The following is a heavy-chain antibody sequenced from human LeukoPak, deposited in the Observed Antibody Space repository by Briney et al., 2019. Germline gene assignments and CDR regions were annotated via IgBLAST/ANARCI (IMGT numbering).Heavy chain of an antibody. CDR2: IYYSGST. Sequence: PSETLSLTCTVSGGSISSYYWSWIRQPPGKGLEWIGYIYYSGSTNYNPSLKSRVTISVDTSKNQFSLKLSSVTAADTAVYYCARGGALTYYYDSSGYFVVWGQGTLVTVSS. V-gene: IGHV4-59*01. CDR1: GGSISSYY. D-gene: IGHD3-22*01. CDR3: ARGGALTYYYDSSGYFVV. J-gene: IGHJ4*02.